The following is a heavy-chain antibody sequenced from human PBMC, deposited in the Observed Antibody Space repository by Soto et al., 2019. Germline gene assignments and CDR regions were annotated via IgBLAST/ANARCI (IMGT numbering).Heavy chain of an antibody. CDR2: IYSGGST. D-gene: IGHD4-17*01. Sequence: GGSLRLSCAASGFTVSSNYMSWVRQAPGKGLEWVSVIYSGGSTYYADSVKGRFTISRHNSKNTLYLQMNSLRAEDTAVYYCASPNDYGDYVGAFDIWGQGTMVTVSS. J-gene: IGHJ3*02. CDR1: GFTVSSNY. V-gene: IGHV3-53*04. CDR3: ASPNDYGDYVGAFDI.